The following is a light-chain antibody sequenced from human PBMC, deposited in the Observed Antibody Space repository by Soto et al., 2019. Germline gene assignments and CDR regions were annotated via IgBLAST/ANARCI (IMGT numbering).Light chain of an antibody. CDR2: WAS. CDR3: QQYYSTPDT. J-gene: IGKJ1*01. V-gene: IGKV4-1*01. CDR1: QSVLYSSNNKNY. Sequence: DIVMTQSPDSLAVSLGERATINCKSSQSVLYSSNNKNYLAWYQQKPGQPPTLLIYWASTRESGVPDRFSGSGSGTDFTLTISSLQAEDVAVYYCQQYYSTPDTFGQGTKVEIK.